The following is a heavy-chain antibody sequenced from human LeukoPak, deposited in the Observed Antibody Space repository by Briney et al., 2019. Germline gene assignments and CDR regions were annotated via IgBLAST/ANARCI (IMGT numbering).Heavy chain of an antibody. Sequence: SETLSLTCTVSGGSISSSSYYWGWIRQPPGKGLEWIGSIYYSGSTYYSPSLKSRVTISVDTSKNQFSLKLSSVTAADTAVYYCARGLYSSSWSPIYYFDYWGQGTLVTVSS. CDR3: ARGLYSSSWSPIYYFDY. CDR2: IYYSGST. V-gene: IGHV4-39*01. J-gene: IGHJ4*02. CDR1: GGSISSSSYY. D-gene: IGHD6-13*01.